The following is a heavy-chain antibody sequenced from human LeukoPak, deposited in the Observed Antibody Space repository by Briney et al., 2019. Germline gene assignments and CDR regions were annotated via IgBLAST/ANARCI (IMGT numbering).Heavy chain of an antibody. J-gene: IGHJ4*02. CDR3: AGGRAYCSGGSCLYDY. D-gene: IGHD2-15*01. CDR1: GGSFSGYY. V-gene: IGHV4-34*01. Sequence: PSETLSLTCAVYGGSFSGYYWSWIRQPPGKGLEWIGEINHSGSTNYNPSLKSRVTISVDTSKNQFSLKLSSVTAADTAVYYCAGGRAYCSGGSCLYDYWGQGTLVTVSS. CDR2: INHSGST.